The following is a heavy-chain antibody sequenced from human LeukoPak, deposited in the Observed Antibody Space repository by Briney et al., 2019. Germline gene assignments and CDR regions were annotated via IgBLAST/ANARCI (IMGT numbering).Heavy chain of an antibody. D-gene: IGHD3-10*01. Sequence: GGSLRLSCSASGFTFSSYAMHWVRQAPGKGLESVSAISSNGGSTYYADPVKGRFTISRDISKNTLYLQMSSLRAEDTAVYYCVMAPLWFGESYLDYWGQGTLVTVSS. V-gene: IGHV3-64D*06. CDR2: ISSNGGST. CDR3: VMAPLWFGESYLDY. J-gene: IGHJ4*02. CDR1: GFTFSSYA.